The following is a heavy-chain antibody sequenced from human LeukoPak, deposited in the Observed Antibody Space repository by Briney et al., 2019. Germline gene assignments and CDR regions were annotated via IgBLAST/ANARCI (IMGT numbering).Heavy chain of an antibody. J-gene: IGHJ4*02. CDR1: GFTFSDYY. Sequence: PGGSLRLSCAASGFTFSDYYMSWIRQAPGKGLEWVSYISSSGRTIYYADSVKGRFTISRDNAKNSLYLQMNSLRAEDTAVYYCAKDFGVSRPLDYWGQGTLVTVSS. CDR2: ISSSGRTI. V-gene: IGHV3-11*04. CDR3: AKDFGVSRPLDY. D-gene: IGHD2-2*01.